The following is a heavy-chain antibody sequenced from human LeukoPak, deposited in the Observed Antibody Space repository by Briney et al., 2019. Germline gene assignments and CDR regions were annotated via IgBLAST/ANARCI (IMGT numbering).Heavy chain of an antibody. J-gene: IGHJ4*02. CDR1: GYTFTSYG. CDR3: ARNTETAIPLPYYFDY. D-gene: IGHD2-21*02. Sequence: GASVKVSCKASGYTFTSYGISWVRQAPGQGLEWVGWISAYNGNTNYAQKLQGRVTITRDTSASTAYMDLSSLRSEDTAVYYCARNTETAIPLPYYFDYWGQGTLVTVSS. V-gene: IGHV1-18*01. CDR2: ISAYNGNT.